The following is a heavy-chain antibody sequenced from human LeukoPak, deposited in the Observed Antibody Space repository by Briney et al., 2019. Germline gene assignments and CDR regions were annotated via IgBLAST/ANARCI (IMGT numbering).Heavy chain of an antibody. D-gene: IGHD6-19*01. CDR2: IYPGDYDT. Sequence: GESLKISCKGSGYSFTSYWIGWVRQMPGKGLEWMGIIYPGDYDTSYSPSCQGQVTISADKSISTAYLQWSSLKASDTAMYYCARRGVAGTGNYYGMDVWGQGTTVTVSS. CDR1: GYSFTSYW. J-gene: IGHJ6*02. V-gene: IGHV5-51*01. CDR3: ARRGVAGTGNYYGMDV.